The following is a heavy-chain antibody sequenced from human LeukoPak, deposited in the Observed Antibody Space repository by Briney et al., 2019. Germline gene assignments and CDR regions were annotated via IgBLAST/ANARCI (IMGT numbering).Heavy chain of an antibody. CDR1: GFTFSSYW. D-gene: IGHD1-26*01. V-gene: IGHV3-74*01. J-gene: IGHJ4*02. CDR2: INSDGSST. Sequence: GSLRLSCAASGFTFSSYWMHWVRQAPGKGLVWVSRINSDGSSTSYADSVRGRFSISRDNSKNTLYLQMNSLRAEDTAVYYCAKDGVGFFTYFDYWGQGTLVTVSS. CDR3: AKDGVGFFTYFDY.